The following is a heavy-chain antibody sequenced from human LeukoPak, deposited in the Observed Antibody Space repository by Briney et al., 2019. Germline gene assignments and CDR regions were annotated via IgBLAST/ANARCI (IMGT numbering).Heavy chain of an antibody. J-gene: IGHJ4*02. Sequence: GGSLRLSCADSGFSFSSYSMNLVGQAPGAGREWDSLISRISRYLDYADSVKGRFTISRDNDKNSLYLQMHSLRAEVTAVYYCASGVSYFEYWGRGTLVNVSS. D-gene: IGHD3-10*01. CDR2: ISRISRYL. V-gene: IGHV3-21*01. CDR3: ASGVSYFEY. CDR1: GFSFSSYS.